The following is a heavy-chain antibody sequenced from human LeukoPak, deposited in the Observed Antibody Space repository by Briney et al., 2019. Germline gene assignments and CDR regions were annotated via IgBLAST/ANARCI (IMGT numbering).Heavy chain of an antibody. Sequence: SETLSLTCTVSGVSFSSFQWSWIRQSPVKGLEWIGNIHMTGRTDYNPSLKSRVTISVDTSKNQFSLKLSSVTAADTAVYYCARSGYPGRLLDYWGQGTLVTVSS. V-gene: IGHV4-4*09. CDR3: ARSGYPGRLLDY. CDR1: GVSFSSFQ. D-gene: IGHD3-3*01. J-gene: IGHJ4*02. CDR2: IHMTGRT.